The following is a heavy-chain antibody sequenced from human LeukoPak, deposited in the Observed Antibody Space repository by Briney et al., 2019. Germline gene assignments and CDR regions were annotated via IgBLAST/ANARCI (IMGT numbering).Heavy chain of an antibody. Sequence: GGSLRLSCAASGFTFSGYGMHWVRQAPGEGLEWVAVIWYDGSNKYYADSVKGRFTISRDNSKNTLYLQMNSLRAEDTAVYYCARDRDCSGGSCYRYYYYGMDVWGQGTTVTVSS. V-gene: IGHV3-33*01. CDR1: GFTFSGYG. D-gene: IGHD2-15*01. CDR3: ARDRDCSGGSCYRYYYYGMDV. J-gene: IGHJ6*02. CDR2: IWYDGSNK.